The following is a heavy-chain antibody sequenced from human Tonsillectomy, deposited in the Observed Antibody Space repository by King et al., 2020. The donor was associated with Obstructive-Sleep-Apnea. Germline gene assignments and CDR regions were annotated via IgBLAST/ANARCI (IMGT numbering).Heavy chain of an antibody. D-gene: IGHD3-10*01. CDR1: GFTFSSYA. J-gene: IGHJ6*02. V-gene: IGHV3-30*04. Sequence: VQLVESGGGVVQPGRSLRLSCAASGFTFSSYAMHWVRQAPGKGLEWVAVISYDGSNKYYADSGKGRFTISRDNSKNTLYLQMNSLRAEDTAVYYCAREDYGSGAAHGMDVWGQGTTVTVSS. CDR2: ISYDGSNK. CDR3: AREDYGSGAAHGMDV.